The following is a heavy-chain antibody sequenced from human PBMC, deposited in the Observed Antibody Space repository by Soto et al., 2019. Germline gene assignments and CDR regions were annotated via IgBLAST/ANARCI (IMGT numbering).Heavy chain of an antibody. CDR2: IWYDGSNK. D-gene: IGHD3-16*02. J-gene: IGHJ4*02. CDR3: ARDKRDDYIWGSYRYTGLDY. CDR1: GFTFSSYG. Sequence: GGSLRLSCAASGFTFSSYGMHWVRQAPGKGLEWVAVIWYDGSNKYYADSVKGRFTISRDNSKNTLYLQMNSLRAEDTAVYYCARDKRDDYIWGSYRYTGLDYWGQGTLVTVSS. V-gene: IGHV3-33*01.